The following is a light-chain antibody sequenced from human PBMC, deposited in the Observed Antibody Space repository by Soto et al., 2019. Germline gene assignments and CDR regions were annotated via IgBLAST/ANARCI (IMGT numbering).Light chain of an antibody. V-gene: IGLV1-40*01. CDR3: QSYDRSLSGSV. J-gene: IGLJ2*01. Sequence: QSVLTQPPAVSGAPGQRVTISCAGSISNIGAGSDVHWYQQFPGTAPKLLIYDNTNRPSGVPDRISGSKSGTSASLAITGLQAGDEADYYCQSYDRSLSGSVFGGGTKLTVL. CDR2: DNT. CDR1: ISNIGAGSD.